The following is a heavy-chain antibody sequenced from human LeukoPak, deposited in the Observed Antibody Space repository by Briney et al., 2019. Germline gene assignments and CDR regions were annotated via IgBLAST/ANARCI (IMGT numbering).Heavy chain of an antibody. D-gene: IGHD1-26*01. V-gene: IGHV4-39*07. CDR3: VRDMSGGDAFDV. CDR2: VYRSGHT. J-gene: IGHJ3*01. Sequence: PSETLSLTCTVSGGSISSSSYYWGWIRQPPGKGLEWIGSVYRSGHTYYNESLKSRVTISVETSETQFSLRLTSVTAADTAMYYCVRDMSGGDAFDVWGQGTVVIVSS. CDR1: GGSISSSSYY.